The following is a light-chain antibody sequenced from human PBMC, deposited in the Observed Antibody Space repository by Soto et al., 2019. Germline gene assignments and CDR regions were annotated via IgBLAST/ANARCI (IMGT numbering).Light chain of an antibody. CDR3: CSYAGSSTYV. Sequence: QSAMTQPASVSGSPGQSITISCTGTSSDLGSYNLVSWYQQHPGKAPKLMMYEVSKRPSGVSNRFSGSKSGNTASLTISGLQAEDEADYYCCSYAGSSTYVFGTGTKVTVL. CDR2: EVS. CDR1: SSDLGSYNL. V-gene: IGLV2-23*02. J-gene: IGLJ1*01.